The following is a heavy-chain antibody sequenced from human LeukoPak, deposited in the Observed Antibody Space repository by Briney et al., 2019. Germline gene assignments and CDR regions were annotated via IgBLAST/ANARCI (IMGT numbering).Heavy chain of an antibody. Sequence: PGGSLRPSCAASGFTLSSYGMHWVRQAPGKGLEWVTFIRSDGTKRYYADSVKGRFTISRDNSKNTLYLQMSSLSSDDSGVYYCARDDIWGQGTLVTVSS. CDR1: GFTLSSYG. CDR2: IRSDGTKR. V-gene: IGHV3-30*02. CDR3: ARDDI. J-gene: IGHJ4*02.